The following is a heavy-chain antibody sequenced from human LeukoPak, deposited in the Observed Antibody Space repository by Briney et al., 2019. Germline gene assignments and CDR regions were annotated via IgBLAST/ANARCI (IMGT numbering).Heavy chain of an antibody. CDR1: GFTFSSYG. V-gene: IGHV1-46*01. CDR3: ARDSADYGDYDY. J-gene: IGHJ4*02. Sequence: GRSLRLSCAASGFTFSSYGMHWVRQAPGQGLDWMGIINPSGGSTSYAQKFQGRVTMTRDTSTSTVYMELSSLRSEDTAVYYCARDSADYGDYDYWGQGTLVTVSS. CDR2: INPSGGST. D-gene: IGHD4-17*01.